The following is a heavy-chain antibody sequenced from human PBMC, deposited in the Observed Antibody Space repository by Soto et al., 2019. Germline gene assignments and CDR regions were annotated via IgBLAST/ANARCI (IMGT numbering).Heavy chain of an antibody. V-gene: IGHV4-4*02. Sequence: QVQLQESGPGLVQHSETLSLTCAVSGDSISSPNWWTWYRQPPGKGLELIGEMSASGDSNYNPSLDSRVTISLDTTQNHCSLKLTSFTAADTAIYSSAREAFDPRLDYWGQGIPVTVSS. CDR3: AREAFDPRLDY. CDR2: MSASGDS. J-gene: IGHJ4*02. D-gene: IGHD6-19*01. CDR1: GDSISSPNW.